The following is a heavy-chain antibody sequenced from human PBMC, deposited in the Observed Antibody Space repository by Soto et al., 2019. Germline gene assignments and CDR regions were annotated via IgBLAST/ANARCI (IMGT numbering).Heavy chain of an antibody. D-gene: IGHD1-26*01. V-gene: IGHV1-58*01. CDR1: GFTFTSSA. CDR3: AADLWDRDAFDI. J-gene: IGHJ3*02. Sequence: SVKVSCKASGFTFTSSAVQWVRQARGQRLEWIGWIVVGSGNTNYAQKFQERVTNTRDMSTSTAYMELSSLRSEDTAVYYCAADLWDRDAFDIWGQGTMVTVSS. CDR2: IVVGSGNT.